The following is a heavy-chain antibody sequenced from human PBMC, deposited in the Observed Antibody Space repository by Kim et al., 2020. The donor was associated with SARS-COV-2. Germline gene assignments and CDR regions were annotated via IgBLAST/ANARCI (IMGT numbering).Heavy chain of an antibody. J-gene: IGHJ5*02. CDR2: IKQDGSEK. D-gene: IGHD3-10*01. Sequence: GGSLRLSCAASGFTFSSYWMSWVRQAPGKGLEWVANIKQDGSEKYYVDSVKGRFTISRDNAKNSLYLQMNSLRAEDTAVYYCAREMELWFGELLEANWFDPWGQGTLVTVSS. CDR3: AREMELWFGELLEANWFDP. V-gene: IGHV3-7*01. CDR1: GFTFSSYW.